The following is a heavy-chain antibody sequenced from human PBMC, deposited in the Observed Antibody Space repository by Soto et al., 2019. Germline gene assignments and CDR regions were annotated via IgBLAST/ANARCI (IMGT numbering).Heavy chain of an antibody. CDR1: GFTFSNAW. CDR3: TTAEEENYDFWSGAFDY. CDR2: IKSKTDGGTT. V-gene: IGHV3-15*01. D-gene: IGHD3-3*01. Sequence: SLRLYCAASGFTFSNAWMSWVRQAPGKGLEWVGRIKSKTDGGTTDYAAPVKGRFTISRDDSKNTLYLQMNSLKTEDTAVYYCTTAEEENYDFWSGAFDYWGQGTLVTVSS. J-gene: IGHJ4*02.